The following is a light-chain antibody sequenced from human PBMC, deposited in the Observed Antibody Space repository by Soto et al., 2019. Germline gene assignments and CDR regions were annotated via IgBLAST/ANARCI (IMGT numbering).Light chain of an antibody. CDR3: QSHDSSLSAWV. CDR1: SSNIGAGYD. J-gene: IGLJ3*02. CDR2: GNT. Sequence: QSVLTQPPSVSGAPGQRVTISCTGASSNIGAGYDVHWYQHLPGTVPKLLIYGNTNRPSGVPDRFSGSKSGTSASLAITGLQAEDEADYYCQSHDSSLSAWVFGGGTKVTVI. V-gene: IGLV1-40*01.